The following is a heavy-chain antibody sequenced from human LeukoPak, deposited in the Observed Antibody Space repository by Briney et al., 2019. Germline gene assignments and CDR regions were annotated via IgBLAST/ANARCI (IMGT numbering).Heavy chain of an antibody. Sequence: SETLSLTCTVSGGSISSSSYYWGWLRQPPGKGLEWIGSIYYSGSTYYNPSLNSRVTISVDTSKNQFSLKLTSVTAADTAVYYCAITPTSCGGDCGWVFDYWGQGTLVTVSS. D-gene: IGHD2-21*02. CDR1: GGSISSSSYY. J-gene: IGHJ4*02. CDR3: AITPTSCGGDCGWVFDY. V-gene: IGHV4-39*01. CDR2: IYYSGST.